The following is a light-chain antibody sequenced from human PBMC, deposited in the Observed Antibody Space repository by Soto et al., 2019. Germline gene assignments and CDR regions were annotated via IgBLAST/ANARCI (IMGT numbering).Light chain of an antibody. V-gene: IGKV3-15*01. J-gene: IGKJ1*01. CDR1: QSVSTN. CDR3: QHYNSYSEA. CDR2: GAS. Sequence: EVVLTQSPATLSVSPGERATLSCRASQSVSTNLAWYQQRPGQAPRLLIYGASARATGIPDRFSGGGAGTEFTITISSLQPDDFATYYCQHYNSYSEAFGQGAKVDNK.